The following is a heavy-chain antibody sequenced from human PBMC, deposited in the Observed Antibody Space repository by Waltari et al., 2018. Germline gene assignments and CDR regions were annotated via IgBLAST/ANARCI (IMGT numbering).Heavy chain of an antibody. V-gene: IGHV3-21*03. D-gene: IGHD6-6*01. CDR1: GFTFSRYS. J-gene: IGHJ6*03. Sequence: EVQLVESGGGLVKPGGSLRLSFAASGFTFSRYSLNWVRQAPGKGLERVSTISSSSSYIYYADSVKGRFTISIDNAKNSLYLQMNSLRAEDTAVYYCAREYSSYYYMDVWGKGTTVTVSS. CDR2: ISSSSSYI. CDR3: AREYSSYYYMDV.